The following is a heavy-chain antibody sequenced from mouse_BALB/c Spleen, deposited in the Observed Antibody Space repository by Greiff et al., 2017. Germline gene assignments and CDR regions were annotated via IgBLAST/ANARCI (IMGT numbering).Heavy chain of an antibody. D-gene: IGHD2-14*01. CDR2: ISSGGST. CDR1: GFTFSSYA. CDR3: ASHRYDGFNYAMDY. Sequence: EVMLVESGGGLVKPGGSLKLSCAASGFTFSSYAMSWVRQTPEKRLEWVASISSGGSTYYPDSVKGRFTISRDNARNILYLQMSSLKSEDTALYYCASHRYDGFNYAMDYWGQGTSVTVSS. J-gene: IGHJ4*01. V-gene: IGHV5-6-5*01.